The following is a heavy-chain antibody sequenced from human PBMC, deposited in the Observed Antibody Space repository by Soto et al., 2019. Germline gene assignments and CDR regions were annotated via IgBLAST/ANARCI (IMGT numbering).Heavy chain of an antibody. J-gene: IGHJ4*02. CDR1: GDTFTFYS. CDR3: ASSYGSGYRAFDY. Sequence: QVQLVQSGAEVKKPGSSVRVSCKASGDTFTFYSINWVRQAPGLGLAWMGRLNPILSMSNDAHRFQGRVTMNADKSTSPAYMGLSSLRSEDTAMYYCASSYGSGYRAFDYWGQGALVTVSS. CDR2: LNPILSMS. V-gene: IGHV1-69*02. D-gene: IGHD3-10*01.